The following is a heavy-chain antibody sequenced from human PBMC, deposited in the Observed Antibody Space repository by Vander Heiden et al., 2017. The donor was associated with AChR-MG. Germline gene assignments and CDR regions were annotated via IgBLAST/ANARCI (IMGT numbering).Heavy chain of an antibody. CDR3: AREAGYVPGGY. V-gene: IGHV1-2*02. D-gene: IGHD3-9*01. CDR1: GYTFTGYY. Sequence: QVQLVQSGAEVKKPGASVKVSCKASGYTFTGYYMHWVRQAPGQGLEWMGWINPNSGGTNYGQKFQGRVTMTRDTSISTAYMELSRVRSDDTAVYYCAREAGYVPGGYWGQGTLVTVSS. CDR2: INPNSGGT. J-gene: IGHJ4*02.